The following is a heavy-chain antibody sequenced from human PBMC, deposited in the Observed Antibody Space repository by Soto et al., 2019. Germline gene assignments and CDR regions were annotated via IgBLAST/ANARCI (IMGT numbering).Heavy chain of an antibody. CDR3: AKGVELDV. J-gene: IGHJ6*04. CDR2: IGDIGART. V-gene: IGHV3-23*01. CDR1: GFSFSSFA. D-gene: IGHD1-26*01. Sequence: EVLLLESGGGLVQPGGSLRLSCEASGFSFSSFAMNWVRQAPGKGLGWVSAIGDIGARTYYANSVKGRFTISRDNSRNTLYLQLNSLRAEDTAVYYCAKGVELDVWGNGTTVTVSS.